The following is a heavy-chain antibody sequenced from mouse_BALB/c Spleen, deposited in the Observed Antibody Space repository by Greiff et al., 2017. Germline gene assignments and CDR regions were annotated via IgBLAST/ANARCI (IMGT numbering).Heavy chain of an antibody. CDR3: AREFITTATGYFDV. V-gene: IGHV1S135*01. J-gene: IGHJ1*01. D-gene: IGHD1-2*01. Sequence: EVQLQQSGPELVKPGASVKVSCKASGYAFTSYNMYWVKQSHGKSLEWIGYIDPYNGGTSYNQKFKGKATLTVDKSSSTAYMHLNSLTSEDSAVYYCAREFITTATGYFDVWGAGTTVTVSS. CDR1: GYAFTSYN. CDR2: IDPYNGGT.